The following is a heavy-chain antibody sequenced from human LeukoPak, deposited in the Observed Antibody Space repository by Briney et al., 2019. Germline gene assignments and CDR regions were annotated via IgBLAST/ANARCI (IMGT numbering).Heavy chain of an antibody. J-gene: IGHJ4*02. CDR2: IYYSGST. CDR1: GGSISSYY. V-gene: IGHV4-59*01. D-gene: IGHD3-10*01. CDR3: ARGWFRELFSDY. Sequence: SETLSLTCTVSGGSISSYYWSWIRQPPGKGLEWIGYIYYSGSTNYNPSLKRRVTISVDTSKNQFSLKLSSVTAADTAVYYCARGWFRELFSDYWGQGTLVTVSS.